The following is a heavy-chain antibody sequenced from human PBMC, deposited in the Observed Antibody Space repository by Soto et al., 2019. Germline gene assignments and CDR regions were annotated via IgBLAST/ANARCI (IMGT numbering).Heavy chain of an antibody. CDR3: ARDGDIVVVPAATTWAFDY. CDR2: ISYDGSNK. D-gene: IGHD2-2*01. Sequence: GGSLRLSCAASVFTFSSYAMHWVRQAPGKGLEWVAVISYDGSNKYYADSVKGRFTISRDNSKNTLYLQMNSLRAEDTAVYYCARDGDIVVVPAATTWAFDYWGQGTLVTVSS. CDR1: VFTFSSYA. V-gene: IGHV3-30-3*01. J-gene: IGHJ4*02.